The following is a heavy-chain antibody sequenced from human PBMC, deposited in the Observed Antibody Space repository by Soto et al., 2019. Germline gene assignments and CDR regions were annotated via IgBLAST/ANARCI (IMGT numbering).Heavy chain of an antibody. J-gene: IGHJ4*02. CDR3: ARHSLGGYEDY. D-gene: IGHD5-12*01. CDR1: GGSISSYY. Sequence: SETLSLTCTVSGGSISSYYWSWIRQPPGKGLEWIGYIYYSGSTNYNPSLKSRVTISVDTSKNQFSLKLSSVTAADTAVYYCARHSLGGYEDYWGQGTLVTVSS. CDR2: IYYSGST. V-gene: IGHV4-59*08.